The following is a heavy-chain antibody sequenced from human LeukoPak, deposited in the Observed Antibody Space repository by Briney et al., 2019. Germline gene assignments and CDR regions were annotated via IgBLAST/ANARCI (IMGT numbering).Heavy chain of an antibody. J-gene: IGHJ3*02. CDR2: IYSGGST. Sequence: PGGSLRLSCAASGCTVSSNYMSWVRQAPGKGLEWVSVIYSGGSTYYADSVMGRFTISRDNSKNTLYLQMNSLRAEDTAVYYCASGIVGALDAFDIWGQGTMVTVSS. D-gene: IGHD1-26*01. V-gene: IGHV3-66*01. CDR3: ASGIVGALDAFDI. CDR1: GCTVSSNY.